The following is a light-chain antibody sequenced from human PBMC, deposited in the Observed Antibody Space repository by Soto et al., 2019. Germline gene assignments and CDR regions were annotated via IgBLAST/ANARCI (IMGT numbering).Light chain of an antibody. CDR3: SSYAGSSNV. V-gene: IGLV2-8*01. CDR1: SRDVGGYNY. Sequence: QSALTQPPSASGSPGQSVAISCTGPSRDVGGYNYVSWYQQHPGKAPKLMIYEVNKRPSGVPDRFSGSKSGNTASLTVSGLQAEDEADYYCSSYAGSSNVFGTGTKLTVL. CDR2: EVN. J-gene: IGLJ1*01.